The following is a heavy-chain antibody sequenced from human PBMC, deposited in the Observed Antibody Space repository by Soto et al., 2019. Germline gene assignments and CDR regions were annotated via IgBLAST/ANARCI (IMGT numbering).Heavy chain of an antibody. CDR2: INHSGST. CDR3: ARGQWLRSTFDY. D-gene: IGHD5-12*01. Sequence: PSETLSLTCAVYGGSFSGYYWSWIRQPPGKGLEWIGEINHSGSTNYNPSLKSRVTISVDTSKNQFSLKLSSVTAADTAVYYCARGQWLRSTFDYRAPGTLVPVSS. J-gene: IGHJ4*02. V-gene: IGHV4-34*01. CDR1: GGSFSGYY.